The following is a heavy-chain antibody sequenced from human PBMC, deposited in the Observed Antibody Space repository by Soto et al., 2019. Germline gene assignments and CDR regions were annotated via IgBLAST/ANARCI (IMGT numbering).Heavy chain of an antibody. D-gene: IGHD6-13*01. CDR1: GFTFSSYA. CDR3: AKDLRAAAGYRPGWFDP. V-gene: IGHV3-23*01. Sequence: EVQLLESGGGLVQPGGSLRLSCAASGFTFSSYAMSWVRQAPGKGLEWVSAISGSGGSTYYADSVKGRFTISRDNSKNTLYLQKNSLRADDTAVYYCAKDLRAAAGYRPGWFDPRGQGTLVTVSS. J-gene: IGHJ5*02. CDR2: ISGSGGST.